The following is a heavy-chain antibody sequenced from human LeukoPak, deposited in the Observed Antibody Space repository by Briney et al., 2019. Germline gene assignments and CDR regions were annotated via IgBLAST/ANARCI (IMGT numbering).Heavy chain of an antibody. J-gene: IGHJ6*03. CDR1: GSFMSSLS. CDR2: SHASGST. D-gene: IGHD3-22*01. V-gene: IGHV4-4*07. CDR3: ARASRGAYEFDSSGHNFYYYMDV. Sequence: PSETLTLTCSVSGSFMSSLSWSWIRQSAGRGLEWIGHSHASGSTDYNPSLKSRVSLSVDTSKNQFSLKLHSVNAADSAIYYCARASRGAYEFDSSGHNFYYYMDVWGIGTAVIVSS.